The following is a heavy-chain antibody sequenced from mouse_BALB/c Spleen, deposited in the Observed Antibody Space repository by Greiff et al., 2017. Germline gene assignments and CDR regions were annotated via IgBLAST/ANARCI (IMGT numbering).Heavy chain of an antibody. V-gene: IGHV3-2*02. CDR3: ARSNYGYLDY. D-gene: IGHD1-1*01. CDR1: GYSITSDYA. J-gene: IGHJ2*01. CDR2: ISYSGST. Sequence: EVKLVESGPGLVKPSQSLSLTCTVTGYSITSDYAWNWIRQFPGNKLEWMGYISYSGSTSYNPSLKSRISITRDTSKNQFFLQLNSVTTEDTATYYCARSNYGYLDYWGQGTTLTVSS.